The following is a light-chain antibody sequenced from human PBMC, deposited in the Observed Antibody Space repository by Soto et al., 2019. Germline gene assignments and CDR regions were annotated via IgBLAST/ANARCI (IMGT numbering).Light chain of an antibody. V-gene: IGLV2-14*01. J-gene: IGLJ1*01. CDR1: SSDVGGYNY. Sequence: QSVLTQPASVSGSPGQSITISCTGTSSDVGGYNYVSWYQQHPGKAPKFMIYDVSNRPSGVSNRFSGSKSGNTASLTISGLQAEDEADYYCSSYTTRNTRPTVFGTGPKVTVL. CDR2: DVS. CDR3: SSYTTRNTRPTV.